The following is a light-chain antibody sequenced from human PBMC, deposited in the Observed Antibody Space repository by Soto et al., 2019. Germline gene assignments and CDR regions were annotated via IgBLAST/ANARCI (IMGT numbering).Light chain of an antibody. CDR1: SSNIGSNT. CDR2: STN. J-gene: IGLJ2*01. V-gene: IGLV1-44*01. Sequence: QSVLTQPPSASGTPGQRVTISCSGSSSNIGSNTVNWYQQLPGTAPKLLIYSTNQRPSGVPDRFSGSKSVTSASLAIRGLRSEDEADFYCAALDDSLNGVLFGGGTKLTVL. CDR3: AALDDSLNGVL.